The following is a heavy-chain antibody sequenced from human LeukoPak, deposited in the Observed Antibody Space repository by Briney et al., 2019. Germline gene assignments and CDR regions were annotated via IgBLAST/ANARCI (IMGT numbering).Heavy chain of an antibody. Sequence: SETLSLTCTVSGGSISSYYWSWIRQPPGKGLEWIGYIYYSGSTNYNPSLKSRVTISVDTSKNQFSLKLSSVTAADTAVYYCAREGDGYSGWGQGTLVTVSS. J-gene: IGHJ4*02. CDR1: GGSISSYY. D-gene: IGHD5-24*01. CDR3: AREGDGYSG. V-gene: IGHV4-59*01. CDR2: IYYSGST.